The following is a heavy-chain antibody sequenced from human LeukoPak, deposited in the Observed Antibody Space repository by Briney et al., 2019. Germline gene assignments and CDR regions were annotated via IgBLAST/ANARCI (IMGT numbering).Heavy chain of an antibody. CDR3: ARDLTIFGVVTGDAFDI. D-gene: IGHD3-3*01. CDR2: IKQDESEK. V-gene: IGHV3-7*01. J-gene: IGHJ3*02. CDR1: GFTFSSYW. Sequence: GGSLRLSCAASGFTFSSYWMNWVRQAPGKGLEWVANIKQDESEKYYVDSVKGRFTISRDNAKNSLYLQMNSLRAEDTAVYYCARDLTIFGVVTGDAFDIWGQGTMVTVSS.